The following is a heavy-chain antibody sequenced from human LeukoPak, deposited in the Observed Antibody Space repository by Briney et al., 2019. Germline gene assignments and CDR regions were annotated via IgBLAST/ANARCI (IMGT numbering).Heavy chain of an antibody. J-gene: IGHJ5*02. V-gene: IGHV3-66*04. D-gene: IGHD4-23*01. CDR2: IYSGGNT. Sequence: PGGSLRLSCAASGFTVSSNYMSWVRQAPGKGLEWASVIYSGGNTYYADSVKGRFSISRDNSKNTVYLQMNSLRVEDTAVYYCARLVTGTTVINSGWFDPWGQGTLVTVSS. CDR1: GFTVSSNY. CDR3: ARLVTGTTVINSGWFDP.